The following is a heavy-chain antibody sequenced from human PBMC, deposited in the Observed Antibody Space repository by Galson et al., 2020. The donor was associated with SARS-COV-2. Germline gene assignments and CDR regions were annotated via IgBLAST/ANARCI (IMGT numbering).Heavy chain of an antibody. V-gene: IGHV3-23*01. CDR1: VFTFSGYA. CDR2: IRTTGYNT. D-gene: IGHD4-17*01. J-gene: IGHJ4*02. CDR3: ARQVYGDYSFDF. Sequence: GESLKISCAASVFTFSGYALHWVRQAPGKGLEWVSSIRTTGYNTYYAGSVKGRFTVSRDNSKNTVYLHMCSLGADDTAVYYCARQVYGDYSFDFWVPGSLVTDSS.